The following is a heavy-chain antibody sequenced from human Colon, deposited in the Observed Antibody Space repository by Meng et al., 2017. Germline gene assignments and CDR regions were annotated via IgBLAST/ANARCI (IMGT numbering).Heavy chain of an antibody. CDR3: ARDPSNTSGRYAYFDY. V-gene: IGHV1-18*01. CDR1: GYTFTHHG. Sequence: QLPLVQSAAEVKKPGASVRVSCKASGYTFTHHGISWIRQAPGQGLEWMGWISCYNGDTNYAQKLQGRVTMTTDTSTNTAYMDLRGLRSDDTAVYYCARDPSNTSGRYAYFDYWGQGTLVTVSS. J-gene: IGHJ4*02. CDR2: ISCYNGDT. D-gene: IGHD6-19*01.